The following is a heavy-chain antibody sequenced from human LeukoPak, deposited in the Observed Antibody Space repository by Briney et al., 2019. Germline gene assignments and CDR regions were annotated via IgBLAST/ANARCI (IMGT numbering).Heavy chain of an antibody. CDR3: AKGGSIAVAGTNYYGMDV. CDR2: ISYDGSNK. J-gene: IGHJ6*02. V-gene: IGHV3-30*18. D-gene: IGHD6-19*01. Sequence: GGSLRLSCAASGFTFSSYGMHWVRQAPGKGLEWVAVISYDGSNKYYADSVKGRFTISRDNSKNTLYLQMNSLRAEDTAVYYCAKGGSIAVAGTNYYGMDVWGQGTTVTVSS. CDR1: GFTFSSYG.